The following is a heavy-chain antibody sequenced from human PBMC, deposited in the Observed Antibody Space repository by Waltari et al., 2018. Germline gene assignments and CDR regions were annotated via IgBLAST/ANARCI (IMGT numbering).Heavy chain of an antibody. J-gene: IGHJ6*03. CDR2: INHSGST. CDR3: ARGKKRRDYYYYYYMDV. Sequence: QVQLQQWGAGLLKPSETLSLTSAVYGGSFSGYYWSWIRQPPGKGLEWIGEINHSGSTNYNPSLKSRVTISVDTSKNQFSLKLSSVTAADTAVYYCARGKKRRDYYYYYYMDVWGKGTTVTVSS. V-gene: IGHV4-34*01. CDR1: GGSFSGYY.